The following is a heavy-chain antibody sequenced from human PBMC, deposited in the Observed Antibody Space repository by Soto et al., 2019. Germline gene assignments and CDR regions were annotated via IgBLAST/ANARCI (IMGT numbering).Heavy chain of an antibody. Sequence: EVQLVESGGGLVQPGGSLKLSCAASGFTFSGSAMHWVRQASGKGLEWVGRIRSKANSYATAYAASVKGRFTISRDDSKXXAYLQMNSLKTEDTAVYYCTSIISSSWEPNDAFDIWGQGTMVTVSS. CDR3: TSIISSSWEPNDAFDI. CDR1: GFTFSGSA. V-gene: IGHV3-73*02. D-gene: IGHD6-13*01. CDR2: IRSKANSYAT. J-gene: IGHJ3*02.